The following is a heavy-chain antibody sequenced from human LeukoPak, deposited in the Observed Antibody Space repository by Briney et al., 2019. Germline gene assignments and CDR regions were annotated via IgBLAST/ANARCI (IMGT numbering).Heavy chain of an antibody. CDR3: TYGPDFWSGLGI. Sequence: GGSLRLSCAASGFTFSNAWMSWVRQAPGKGLEWVGRIKSKTDGGTTDYAAPVKGRFTISRDDSKNTLYLQMNSLKTEDTAVYYCTYGPDFWSGLGIWGQGTMVTVSS. J-gene: IGHJ3*02. CDR1: GFTFSNAW. V-gene: IGHV3-15*01. CDR2: IKSKTDGGTT. D-gene: IGHD3-3*01.